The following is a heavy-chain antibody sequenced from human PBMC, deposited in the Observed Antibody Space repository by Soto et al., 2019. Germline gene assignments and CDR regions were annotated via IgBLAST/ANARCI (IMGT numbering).Heavy chain of an antibody. D-gene: IGHD3-10*01. CDR3: ARRSAPGSMVRGVFYYYYGMDV. V-gene: IGHV4-31*03. Sequence: SETLSLTCTVSGGSISSGGYYWSWIRQHPGKGLEWIGYIYYSGSTYYNPSLKSRVTISVDTSKNQFSLKLSSVTAADTAVYYCARRSAPGSMVRGVFYYYYGMDVWGQGTTVTVSS. CDR2: IYYSGST. J-gene: IGHJ6*02. CDR1: GGSISSGGYY.